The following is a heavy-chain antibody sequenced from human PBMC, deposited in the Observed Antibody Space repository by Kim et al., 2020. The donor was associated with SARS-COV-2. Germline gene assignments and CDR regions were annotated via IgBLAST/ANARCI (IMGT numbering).Heavy chain of an antibody. CDR1: GFTFSSYS. Sequence: GGSLRLSCAASGFTFSSYSMTWVRQAPGKGLEWDSSIRSSGTYIYYADSVKGRFTISRDNAKNSLYLHLNSLRAEDTAVYYCARDLVRRGGLDVWGQGTAVTVSS. J-gene: IGHJ6*02. CDR3: ARDLVRRGGLDV. CDR2: IRSSGTYI. D-gene: IGHD2-2*01. V-gene: IGHV3-21*01.